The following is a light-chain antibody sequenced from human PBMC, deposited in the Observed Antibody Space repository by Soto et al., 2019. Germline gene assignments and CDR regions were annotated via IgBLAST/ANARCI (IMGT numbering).Light chain of an antibody. J-gene: IGLJ3*02. V-gene: IGLV2-23*01. CDR1: DSDIGSFDL. Sequence: QSALTQPASVSGSPEQSITISCTGPDSDIGSFDLVSWYQQHPDKAPKLIIFEGSKRPSGVSNRFSGSKSGNRASLTISGLQAEDEADYYCSSYAGSMSWVFGGGTKLTVL. CDR3: SSYAGSMSWV. CDR2: EGS.